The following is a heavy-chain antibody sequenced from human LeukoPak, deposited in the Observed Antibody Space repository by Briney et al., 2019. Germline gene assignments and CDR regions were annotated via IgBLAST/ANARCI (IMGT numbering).Heavy chain of an antibody. V-gene: IGHV1-18*01. CDR2: ISAYNGNT. CDR3: ARISRQRLLHDFGY. J-gene: IGHJ4*02. CDR1: GFTFTAYG. D-gene: IGHD2-21*02. Sequence: EASVKVSCKTSGFTFTAYGFSWVRQAPGQGLEWMGWISAYNGNTNYAQKFQGRVTMTTDISTSTAYMDLGSLRSDDTAVYYCARISRQRLLHDFGYWGQGTLVTVSS.